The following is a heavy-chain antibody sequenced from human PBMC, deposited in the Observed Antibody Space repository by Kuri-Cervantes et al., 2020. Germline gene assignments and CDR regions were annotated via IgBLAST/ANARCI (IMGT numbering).Heavy chain of an antibody. V-gene: IGHV3-33*01. CDR2: IWYDGSNK. Sequence: GESLKISCAASGFTFSSYGMHWVRQAPGKGLEWVAVIWYDGSNKYYADSVKGRFTISRDNSKNTLYLQMNSLRAEDTAVYYCARGKSTVTYIDYWGQGTLVTVSS. CDR1: GFTFSSYG. J-gene: IGHJ4*02. D-gene: IGHD4-17*01. CDR3: ARGKSTVTYIDY.